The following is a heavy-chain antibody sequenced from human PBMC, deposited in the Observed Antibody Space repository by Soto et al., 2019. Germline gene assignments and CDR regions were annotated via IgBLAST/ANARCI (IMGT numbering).Heavy chain of an antibody. D-gene: IGHD6-19*01. CDR3: XIPWVAATGDYYYGMDV. CDR1: GYSFTIYW. J-gene: IGHJ6*02. V-gene: IGHV5-10-1*01. CDR2: IDPSDSYT. Sequence: PGESLKISCKGSGYSFTIYWISWVRQMPGKGLEWMGRIDPSDSYTNYSPSFQGRVTISADKSISTAYLQWSSLKASDTAMYYCXIPWVAATGDYYYGMDVWGQGTTVTVSS.